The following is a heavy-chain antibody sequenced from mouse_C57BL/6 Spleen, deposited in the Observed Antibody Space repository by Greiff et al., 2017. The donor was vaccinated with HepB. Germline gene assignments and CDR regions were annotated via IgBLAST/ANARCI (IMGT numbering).Heavy chain of an antibody. V-gene: IGHV1-22*01. CDR3: ARFTTVVAEDY. Sequence: VQLQQSGPELVKPGASVKMSCKASGYTFTDYNMHWVKQSHGKSLEWIGYINPNNGGTSYNQKFKGKATLTVNKSSSTAYMELRSLTSEESAVYYCARFTTVVAEDYWGQGTTLTVSS. CDR1: GYTFTDYN. D-gene: IGHD1-1*01. CDR2: INPNNGGT. J-gene: IGHJ2*01.